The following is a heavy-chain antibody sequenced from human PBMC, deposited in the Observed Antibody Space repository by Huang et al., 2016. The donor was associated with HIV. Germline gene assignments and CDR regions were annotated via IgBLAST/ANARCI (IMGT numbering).Heavy chain of an antibody. CDR2: RNPKGGNT. D-gene: IGHD6-13*01. Sequence: QVQLVQSGAEVKQPGASVKISCKASGYTFTNYGINWVRQAAGQGLEWMGWRNPKGGNTGYTQRLQGRVTITRDTSISTAYMELSSLRSDDTAVYYCARGLFMGRDSSWWREDCFDYWGQGTLVIVSS. CDR1: GYTFTNYG. CDR3: ARGLFMGRDSSWWREDCFDY. J-gene: IGHJ4*02. V-gene: IGHV1-8*01.